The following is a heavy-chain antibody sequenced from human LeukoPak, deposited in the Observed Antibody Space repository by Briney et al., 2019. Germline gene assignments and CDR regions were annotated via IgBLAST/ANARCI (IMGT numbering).Heavy chain of an antibody. CDR3: ARDSVGATYFDY. Sequence: ASVKVSCKASGYTFTSYYMHWVRQAPGQGLEWMGIINPSGGSTSYAQKFQGRVTMTRDTSTSTVYMELSSLRSEDTALYYCARDSVGATYFDYWGQGTLVTVSS. D-gene: IGHD1-26*01. V-gene: IGHV1-46*01. CDR1: GYTFTSYY. CDR2: INPSGGST. J-gene: IGHJ4*02.